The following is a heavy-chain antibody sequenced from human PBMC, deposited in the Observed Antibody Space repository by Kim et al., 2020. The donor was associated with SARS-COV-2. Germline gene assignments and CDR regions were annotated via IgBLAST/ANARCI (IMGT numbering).Heavy chain of an antibody. D-gene: IGHD6-13*01. CDR3: ARVSEGGSSWYYFDS. V-gene: IGHV3-11*05. CDR1: GFTFSDYY. J-gene: IGHJ4*01. Sequence: GGSLRLSCAASGFTFSDYYMSWIRQAPGKGLEWVSYISSINSYTNYAVSVKGRFTISRDNSKKSRYRQMDTLRAEDTAMYYCARVSEGGSSWYYFDSWG. CDR2: ISSINSYT.